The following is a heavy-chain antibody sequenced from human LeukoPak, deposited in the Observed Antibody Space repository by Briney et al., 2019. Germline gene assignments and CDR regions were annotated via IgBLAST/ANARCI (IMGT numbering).Heavy chain of an antibody. CDR1: GGSISSYY. D-gene: IGHD3-10*01. Sequence: SETLSLTCTVSGGSISSYYWSWIRQPAGKGLEWIGRIYTSGSTNYNPSLKSRVTMSVDTSKNQFSLKLSSVTAADTAVYYCASGSSGSYLGYYYYYMDVWGKGTTVTVSS. J-gene: IGHJ6*03. CDR3: ASGSSGSYLGYYYYYMDV. V-gene: IGHV4-4*07. CDR2: IYTSGST.